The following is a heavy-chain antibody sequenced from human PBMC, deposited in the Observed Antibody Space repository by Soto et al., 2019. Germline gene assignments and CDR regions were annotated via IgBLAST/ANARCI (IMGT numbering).Heavy chain of an antibody. J-gene: IGHJ6*02. D-gene: IGHD6-6*01. Sequence: ASVKVSCKAPGYTFTSYAMHWVRQAPGQRLEWMGWINAGNGNTKYSQKFQGRVTITRDTSASTAYMELSSLRSEDTAVYYCAREQMTEYSSSSGTYYYYGMDVWGQGTTVTVSS. CDR3: AREQMTEYSSSSGTYYYYGMDV. V-gene: IGHV1-3*01. CDR1: GYTFTSYA. CDR2: INAGNGNT.